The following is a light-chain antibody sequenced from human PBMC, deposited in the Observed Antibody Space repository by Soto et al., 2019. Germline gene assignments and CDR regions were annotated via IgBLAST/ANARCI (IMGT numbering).Light chain of an antibody. CDR3: CSYTTSSTLYV. CDR2: DVS. CDR1: SSDVGAFNY. J-gene: IGLJ1*01. V-gene: IGLV2-14*03. Sequence: QSALTQPASVSGSPGQAITISCTGTSSDVGAFNYVSWYQQHPGKAPQLMIYDVSYRPSGVSNRFSGSKSGNTASLTISGLQAEDEADYYCCSYTTSSTLYVFGTGTKLTVL.